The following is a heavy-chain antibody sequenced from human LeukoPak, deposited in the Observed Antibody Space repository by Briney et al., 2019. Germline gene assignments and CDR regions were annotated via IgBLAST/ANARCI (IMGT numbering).Heavy chain of an antibody. J-gene: IGHJ4*02. CDR3: ASTIGWLRELFTSDY. CDR1: GFTFSDYY. D-gene: IGHD3-10*01. CDR2: ISSSGSTI. Sequence: GGSLRLSCAASGFTFSDYYMSWIRQAPGKGREGVSYISSSGSTIYYADSVKGRFTISRDNAKNSLYLQMNSLRAEDTAVYYCASTIGWLRELFTSDYWGQGTLVTVSS. V-gene: IGHV3-11*01.